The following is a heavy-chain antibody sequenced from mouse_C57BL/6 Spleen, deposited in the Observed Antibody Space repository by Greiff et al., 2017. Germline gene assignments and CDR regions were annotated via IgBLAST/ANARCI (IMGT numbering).Heavy chain of an antibody. CDR3: AREDYGSSFAMDY. J-gene: IGHJ4*01. V-gene: IGHV5-4*01. CDR1: GFTFSSYA. D-gene: IGHD1-1*01. CDR2: ISDGGSYT. Sequence: EVQGVESGGGLVKPGGSLTLSCAASGFTFSSYAMSWVRQTPEKRLEWVATISDGGSYTYYPDNVKGRFTISRDNAKNNLYLQMSHLKSEDTAMYYCAREDYGSSFAMDYWGQGTSVTVSS.